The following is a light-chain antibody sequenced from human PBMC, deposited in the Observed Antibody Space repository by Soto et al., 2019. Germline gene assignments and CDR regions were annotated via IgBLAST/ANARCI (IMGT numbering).Light chain of an antibody. Sequence: QLVLTQSPSASASLGASVKLTCTLSSGHNTYAIAWHQQQPEKGPRYLMKLNSDGSHNKGDGISDRFSGSSSGAERYLTISSLQSDDEGDYYCQTWGTGIQLFGGGTKLTVL. V-gene: IGLV4-69*01. CDR2: LNSDGSH. J-gene: IGLJ2*01. CDR3: QTWGTGIQL. CDR1: SGHNTYA.